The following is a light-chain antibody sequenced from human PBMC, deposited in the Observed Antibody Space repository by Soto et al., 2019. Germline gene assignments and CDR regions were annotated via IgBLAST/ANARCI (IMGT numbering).Light chain of an antibody. Sequence: QSVLTQPPSVSATPGQRVTLSCSGTNSNVGANTVNWYQQFPGTAPTLLIFSDDQRPSGVPDRFSGSRSGTSGSLAISGLQSADEAHYYCAAWDDNLAGWVFGGGTKVTV. J-gene: IGLJ3*02. CDR3: AAWDDNLAGWV. CDR1: NSNVGANT. CDR2: SDD. V-gene: IGLV1-44*01.